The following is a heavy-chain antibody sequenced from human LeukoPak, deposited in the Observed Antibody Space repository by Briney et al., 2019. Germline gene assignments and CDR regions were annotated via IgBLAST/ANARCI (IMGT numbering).Heavy chain of an antibody. CDR1: GFTFSSYW. V-gene: IGHV3-74*01. CDR3: GLSVVVPAASLDY. Sequence: PGGSLRLSCAASGFTFSSYWMHWVRQVPGKGLVWVSRINSDGSSTSYADSVKGRFTISRDNAKNTLYLQMNSLRAEDTAVYYCGLSVVVPAASLDYWGQGTLVTVPS. D-gene: IGHD2-2*01. J-gene: IGHJ4*02. CDR2: INSDGSST.